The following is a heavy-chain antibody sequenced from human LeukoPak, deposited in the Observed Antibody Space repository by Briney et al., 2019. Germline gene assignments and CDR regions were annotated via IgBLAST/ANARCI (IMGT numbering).Heavy chain of an antibody. Sequence: GGSLRLSCAASGFTFSSYWMSWVRQAPGKGLEWVANIKQDGSEKYYVDSVKGRFTISRDNAKNSLYLQMSSLRAEDTAVYYCVRDGPDYSGYDFDYWGQGTLVTVSS. CDR1: GFTFSSYW. V-gene: IGHV3-7*01. J-gene: IGHJ4*02. CDR2: IKQDGSEK. D-gene: IGHD5-12*01. CDR3: VRDGPDYSGYDFDY.